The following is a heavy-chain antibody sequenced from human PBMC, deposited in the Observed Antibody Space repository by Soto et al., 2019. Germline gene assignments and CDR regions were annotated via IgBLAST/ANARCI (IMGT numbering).Heavy chain of an antibody. D-gene: IGHD6-6*01. J-gene: IGHJ6*02. Sequence: AAVKVSCKVSGYTLTELSMHRVRQAPGKGLEWMGGFDPEDGETIYAQKFQGRVTMTEDTSTDTAYMELSSLRSEDTAVYYCATLYSSSSLYYYYGMDVWGQGTTVTVSS. CDR1: GYTLTELS. CDR2: FDPEDGET. CDR3: ATLYSSSSLYYYYGMDV. V-gene: IGHV1-24*01.